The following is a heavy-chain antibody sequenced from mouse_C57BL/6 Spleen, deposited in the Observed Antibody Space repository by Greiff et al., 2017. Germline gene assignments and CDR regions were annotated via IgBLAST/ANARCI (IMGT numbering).Heavy chain of an antibody. CDR1: GYTFTDYN. Sequence: EVQLVESGPELVKPGASVKIPCKASGYTFTDYNMDWVKQSHGKSLEWIGDINPNNGGTIYNQKFKGKATLTVDKSSSTAYMELRSLTSEDTAVYYCARSLITTVVARWYFDVWGTGTTVTVSS. J-gene: IGHJ1*03. CDR3: ARSLITTVVARWYFDV. V-gene: IGHV1-18*01. CDR2: INPNNGGT. D-gene: IGHD1-1*01.